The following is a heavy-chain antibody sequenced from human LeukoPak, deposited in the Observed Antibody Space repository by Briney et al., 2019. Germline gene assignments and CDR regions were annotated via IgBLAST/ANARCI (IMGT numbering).Heavy chain of an antibody. D-gene: IGHD5-12*01. J-gene: IGHJ3*02. CDR2: IYYSGST. V-gene: IGHV4-39*07. CDR1: GGSISSSSYY. CDR3: ARVSNDYGAFDI. Sequence: TSETLSLTCTVSGGSISSSSYYWGWIRQPPGKGLEWIGSIYYSGSTYYNPSLKSRVTISVDTSKNQFSLKLSSVTAADTAVYYCARVSNDYGAFDIWGQGTMVTVSS.